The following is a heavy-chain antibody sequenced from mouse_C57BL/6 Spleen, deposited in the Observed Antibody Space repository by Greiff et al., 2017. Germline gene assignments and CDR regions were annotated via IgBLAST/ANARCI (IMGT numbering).Heavy chain of an antibody. J-gene: IGHJ2*01. CDR3: ARHGTVGNWFDY. Sequence: QVQLQQSGAELVKPGASVKLSCKASGYTFTEYTIHWVKQRPGQGLEWIGWFYPGSGSIKYNEKFKDKTTLTADKSSSTAYMELSRLTSEDSAVYFGARHGTVGNWFDYWGQGTTLTVSS. D-gene: IGHD1-1*01. V-gene: IGHV1-62-2*01. CDR2: FYPGSGSI. CDR1: GYTFTEYT.